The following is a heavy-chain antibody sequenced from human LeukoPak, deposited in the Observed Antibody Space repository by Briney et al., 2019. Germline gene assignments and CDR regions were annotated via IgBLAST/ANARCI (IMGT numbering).Heavy chain of an antibody. V-gene: IGHV3-15*01. CDR2: IKSKTDGGTT. J-gene: IGHJ3*02. CDR1: GFTFSIPW. CDR3: ARYSNDAFDI. Sequence: GGSLRLSCAASGFTFSIPWMSWVRQAPGKGLEWVGRIKSKTDGGTTDYAAPVKGRFTISRDDSKNTLYLQMNSLKIEDTAVYYCARYSNDAFDIWGQGTMVTVSS. D-gene: IGHD5-18*01.